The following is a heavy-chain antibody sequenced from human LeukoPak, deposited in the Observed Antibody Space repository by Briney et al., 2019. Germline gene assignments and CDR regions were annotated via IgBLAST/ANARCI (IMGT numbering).Heavy chain of an antibody. J-gene: IGHJ5*02. Sequence: KNGESLKISCKGSGYSFTSYWIGWVRQMPGKGLGWMGIIYPGDPDTRYSPSFQGQVTISADKSISTAYLQWSSLKASDTAMYYCARQRAHLHNWFDPWGQGTLVTVSS. CDR2: IYPGDPDT. CDR3: ARQRAHLHNWFDP. CDR1: GYSFTSYW. V-gene: IGHV5-51*01.